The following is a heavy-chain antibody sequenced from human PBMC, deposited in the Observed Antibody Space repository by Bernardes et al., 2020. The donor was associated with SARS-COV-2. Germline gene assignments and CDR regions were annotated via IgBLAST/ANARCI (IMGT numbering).Heavy chain of an antibody. Sequence: ASVKVSCKASGYTFTSYDINWVRQATGQGLEWMGWMNPNSGNTGYAQKFQGRVTMTRNTSISTAYMELSRLRSEDTAVYYCARDTLVLRYFDWSPGGMDVWGQGTTVTVSS. CDR2: MNPNSGNT. D-gene: IGHD3-9*01. V-gene: IGHV1-8*01. CDR3: ARDTLVLRYFDWSPGGMDV. J-gene: IGHJ6*02. CDR1: GYTFTSYD.